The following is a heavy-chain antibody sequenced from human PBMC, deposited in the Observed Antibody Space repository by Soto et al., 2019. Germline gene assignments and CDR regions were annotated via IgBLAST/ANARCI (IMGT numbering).Heavy chain of an antibody. V-gene: IGHV3-53*04. CDR3: AGDRQSSGRLAAFGI. J-gene: IGHJ3*02. Sequence: EVQLVESGGGLVQPGGSLRLSCAASGFTVSSNYMSWVRQAPGKGLEWVSVIFTGGSTYYADSVKGRFTISRHSSMNTVYLQMDSLRAEDTGVYYCAGDRQSSGRLAAFGIWGQGAMVTVSS. D-gene: IGHD6-19*01. CDR1: GFTVSSNY. CDR2: IFTGGST.